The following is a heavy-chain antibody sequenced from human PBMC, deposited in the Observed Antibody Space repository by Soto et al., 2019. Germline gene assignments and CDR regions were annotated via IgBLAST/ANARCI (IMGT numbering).Heavy chain of an antibody. CDR2: IPSDGRDV. J-gene: IGHJ4*01. D-gene: IGHD1-26*01. V-gene: IGHV3-74*01. CDR3: TRDDSGLGIDY. CDR1: GFNFRDFW. Sequence: GGSLRLSCEASGFNFRDFWMHWVRQPPGKGPEWVSNIPSDGRDVSYADSVRGRFTISRDDARNTLYLQMSDLRVEDTAIYYCTRDDSGLGIDYRGQLTQVTVS.